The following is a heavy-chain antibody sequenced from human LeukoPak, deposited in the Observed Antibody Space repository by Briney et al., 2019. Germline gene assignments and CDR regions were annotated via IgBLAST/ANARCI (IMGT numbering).Heavy chain of an antibody. CDR1: GFTFNEYA. CDR2: ISWNSDSI. CDR3: TKDKGIINGFYYFDS. J-gene: IGHJ4*02. D-gene: IGHD3-10*01. V-gene: IGHV3-9*01. Sequence: RAGGSLRLSCAASGFTFNEYAMHWVRQAPGKGLEWVSSISWNSDSIAYADSVKGRFTISRDNAKSSLYLQMNSLTPGDTALYYCTKDKGIINGFYYFDSWGQGTLVAVSS.